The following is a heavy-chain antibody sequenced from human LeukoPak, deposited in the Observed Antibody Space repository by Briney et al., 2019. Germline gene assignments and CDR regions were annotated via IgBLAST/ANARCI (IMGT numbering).Heavy chain of an antibody. CDR2: IYYSGST. CDR1: GGSISSGDYY. Sequence: SETLSLTCTVSGGSISSGDYYWSWIRQPPGKGLEWIGYIYYSGSTYYNPSLKSRVTISVDTSKNQFSLKLSSVTAADTAVYYCARDPRRSGPAAYFDYWGQGTLVTVSS. J-gene: IGHJ4*02. D-gene: IGHD2-2*01. CDR3: ARDPRRSGPAAYFDY. V-gene: IGHV4-30-4*08.